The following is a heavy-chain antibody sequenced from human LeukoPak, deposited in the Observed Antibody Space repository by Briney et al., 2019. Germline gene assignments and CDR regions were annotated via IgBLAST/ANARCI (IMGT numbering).Heavy chain of an antibody. D-gene: IGHD6-13*01. V-gene: IGHV1-18*01. CDR1: GYTFTSYG. J-gene: IGHJ4*02. Sequence: ASVKVSCKASGYTFTSYGISWVRHAPGQGLEWMGWISAYSGNTNYAQKFQGRVTMTTDTSTSTVYMELRSLTSDDTAVYYCARDEAAAGTFFDYWGQGTLVTFSS. CDR3: ARDEAAAGTFFDY. CDR2: ISAYSGNT.